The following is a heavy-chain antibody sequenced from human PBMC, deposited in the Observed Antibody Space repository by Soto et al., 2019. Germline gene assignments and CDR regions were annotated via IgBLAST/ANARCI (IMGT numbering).Heavy chain of an antibody. J-gene: IGHJ6*03. Sequence: SETLSLTCTVSGGSISSYYWSWIRQPPGKGLEWIGYIYYSGSTNYNPSLKSRVTISVDTSKNQFSLRLSSVTAADTAVYYCASSGDYYYMDVWGKGTTVTVSS. CDR3: ASSGDYYYMDV. D-gene: IGHD2-15*01. CDR1: GGSISSYY. V-gene: IGHV4-59*01. CDR2: IYYSGST.